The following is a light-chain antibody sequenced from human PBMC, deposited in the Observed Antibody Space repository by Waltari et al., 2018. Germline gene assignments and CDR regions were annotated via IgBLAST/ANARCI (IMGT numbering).Light chain of an antibody. V-gene: IGLV3-25*03. Sequence: SYELTQPPSVSVSPGQTATIPCSGDALPKQYAYWYQQTPGHAPPLLIYQDTNRPSKVPDRFSGASSGTTVTLTISGVQAEDEADYYCQSADSSGTYVVFGGGTKLTVL. CDR3: QSADSSGTYVV. CDR1: ALPKQY. CDR2: QDT. J-gene: IGLJ2*01.